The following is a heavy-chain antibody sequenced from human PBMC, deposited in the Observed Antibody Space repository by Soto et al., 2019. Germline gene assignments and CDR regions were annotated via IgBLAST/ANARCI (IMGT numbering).Heavy chain of an antibody. CDR1: GLTLSRHA. CDR3: GSWVSAHFDY. CDR2: LNPSGSNT. D-gene: IGHD2-8*01. Sequence: GGSLRLSCAASGLTLSRHAMTWARQAPGKGLEWVATLNPSGSNTHYADSVKGRFTISRDNSRNTVDLQMNNPRAEDPALYYCGSWVSAHFDYWCQGTLVTVSS. V-gene: IGHV3-23*01. J-gene: IGHJ4*02.